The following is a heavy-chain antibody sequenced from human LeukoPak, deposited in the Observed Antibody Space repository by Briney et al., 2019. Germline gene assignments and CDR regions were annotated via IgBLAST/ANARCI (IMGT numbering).Heavy chain of an antibody. CDR2: IYTSGST. V-gene: IGHV4-4*07. Sequence: MPSETLSLTCTVSGGSISSDYWSWIRQPDGKGLEWIGRIYTSGSTNYNPSLKSRVSMSVDTSTNQFSLWLSSVTAADTAVYYCASATLGSGNFDYWGQGTLVTVSS. CDR3: ASATLGSGNFDY. J-gene: IGHJ4*02. CDR1: GGSISSDY. D-gene: IGHD1-26*01.